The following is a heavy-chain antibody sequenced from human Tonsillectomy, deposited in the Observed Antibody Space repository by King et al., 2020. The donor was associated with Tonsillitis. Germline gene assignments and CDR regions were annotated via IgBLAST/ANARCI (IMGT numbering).Heavy chain of an antibody. CDR3: ARLYGSGSYWDY. CDR1: GYTFTSHW. CDR2: IYPGDSDI. Sequence: QLVQSGAEVKKPGASLNISCKASGYTFTSHWIGWVRQMPGKGLEWMGIIYPGDSDIRYSPSFQGQVTISADKSINTAYLQWISLKASDTAVYYCARLYGSGSYWDYWGQGTLVSVSS. D-gene: IGHD3-10*01. J-gene: IGHJ4*02. V-gene: IGHV5-51*01.